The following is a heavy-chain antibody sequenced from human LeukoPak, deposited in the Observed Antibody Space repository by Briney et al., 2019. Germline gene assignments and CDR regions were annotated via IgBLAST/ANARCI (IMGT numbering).Heavy chain of an antibody. CDR1: GYTFTSYG. J-gene: IGHJ4*02. CDR2: ISAYNGNT. Sequence: ASVKVSCEASGYTFTSYGISWVRQAPGQGLEWMGWISAYNGNTDFAQKFQGRVTMTTDTSTSTAYMELTSLRSDDTAVYYCARDRGYFYFEYWGQGTLVTVSS. V-gene: IGHV1-18*01. CDR3: ARDRGYFYFEY. D-gene: IGHD2-15*01.